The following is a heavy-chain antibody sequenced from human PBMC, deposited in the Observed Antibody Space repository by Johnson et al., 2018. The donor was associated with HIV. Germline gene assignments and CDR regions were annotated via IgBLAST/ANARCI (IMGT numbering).Heavy chain of an antibody. D-gene: IGHD6-6*01. CDR1: GFTFSSYA. CDR3: ARDITAARPSAFDI. Sequence: QEKLVESGGGVVQPGRSLRLSCAASGFTFSSYAMHWVHQAPGKGLEWVAVISYDGSNKYYADSVKGRFTISRDNSKNTLYLQINSLRAEDTAVYYCARDITAARPSAFDIWGQGTMVTVSS. V-gene: IGHV3-30*04. J-gene: IGHJ3*02. CDR2: ISYDGSNK.